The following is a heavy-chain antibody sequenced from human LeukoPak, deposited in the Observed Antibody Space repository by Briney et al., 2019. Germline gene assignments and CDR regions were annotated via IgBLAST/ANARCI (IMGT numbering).Heavy chain of an antibody. J-gene: IGHJ4*02. CDR2: INPNSGGT. Sequence: ASVKVSCKASGYTFTGYYMHWVRQAPGQGLEWMGWINPNSGGTNYAQKFQGRVTMTRDTSISTAYMELSRLRSDDTAVYYCARSVGDFWSGYSLDYWGQGTLVTVSS. V-gene: IGHV1-2*02. D-gene: IGHD3-3*01. CDR1: GYTFTGYY. CDR3: ARSVGDFWSGYSLDY.